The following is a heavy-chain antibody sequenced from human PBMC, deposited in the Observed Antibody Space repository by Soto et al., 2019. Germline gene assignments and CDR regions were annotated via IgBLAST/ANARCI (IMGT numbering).Heavy chain of an antibody. D-gene: IGHD2-15*01. CDR1: GGSIRNVY. J-gene: IGHJ4*01. Sequence: SETLSLTCTVSGGSIRNVYWSWIRQPPGKGLEWIGFIFHSGNAKHSPSLKSRVTISVDTSKNQFSLSLDSVTAADTAVYFCARAHAPTLPFDYWGQGTLVTVSS. V-gene: IGHV4-59*01. CDR3: ARAHAPTLPFDY. CDR2: IFHSGNA.